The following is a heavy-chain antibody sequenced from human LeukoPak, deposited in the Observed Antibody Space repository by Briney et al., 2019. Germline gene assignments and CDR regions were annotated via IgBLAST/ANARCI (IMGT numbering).Heavy chain of an antibody. Sequence: ASVKVSCKASGYTFTSYDINWVRQATGQELQWMGWMNPNSGNTGYAQKFQGRVTITRNTSISTAYMELSSLRSEDTAVYYCARDVVRGTTVLEYYYYYYMDVWGKGTTVTVSS. CDR2: MNPNSGNT. CDR3: ARDVVRGTTVLEYYYYYYMDV. CDR1: GYTFTSYD. V-gene: IGHV1-8*03. J-gene: IGHJ6*03. D-gene: IGHD4-17*01.